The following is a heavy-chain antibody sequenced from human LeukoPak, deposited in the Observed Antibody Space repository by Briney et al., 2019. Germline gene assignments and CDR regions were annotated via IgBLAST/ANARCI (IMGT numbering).Heavy chain of an antibody. V-gene: IGHV4-31*03. CDR3: ARSSVLLWFGELRNKYFDY. J-gene: IGHJ4*02. D-gene: IGHD3-10*01. CDR1: GGSISSGDYY. CDR2: MYYTGSA. Sequence: SETLSLTCTVSGGSISSGDYYWSWLRQHPGKGLEWIGYMYYTGSAYYNWSLKSRFIMSIDTSKNQFSLKLSSVTAADTAVYYCARSSVLLWFGELRNKYFDYWGQGTLVTVSS.